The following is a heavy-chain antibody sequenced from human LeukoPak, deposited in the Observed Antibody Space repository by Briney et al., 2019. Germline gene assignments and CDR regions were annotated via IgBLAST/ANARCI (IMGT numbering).Heavy chain of an antibody. Sequence: SVKVSCKASGGTFSSYAISWVRQAPGQGLEWMGRIIPILGIANYAQKFQGRVTITADKSTSTAYMGLSSLRSEDTAVYYCARDPTLWFGEYTRFDYWGQGTLVTVSS. J-gene: IGHJ4*02. CDR3: ARDPTLWFGEYTRFDY. V-gene: IGHV1-69*04. CDR1: GGTFSSYA. CDR2: IIPILGIA. D-gene: IGHD3-10*01.